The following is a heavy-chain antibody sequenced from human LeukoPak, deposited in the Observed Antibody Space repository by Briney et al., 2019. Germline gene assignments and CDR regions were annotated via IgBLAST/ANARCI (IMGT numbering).Heavy chain of an antibody. CDR3: ARAGIRYFDWSFDY. CDR1: GYSFTSYW. V-gene: IGHV1-3*01. Sequence: GESLKISCKGSGYSFTSYWIGWVRQAPGQRLEWMGWINAGNGNTKYSQKFQGRVTITRDTSASTAYMELSSLRSEDTAVYYCARAGIRYFDWSFDYWGQGTLVTVSS. CDR2: INAGNGNT. D-gene: IGHD3-9*01. J-gene: IGHJ4*02.